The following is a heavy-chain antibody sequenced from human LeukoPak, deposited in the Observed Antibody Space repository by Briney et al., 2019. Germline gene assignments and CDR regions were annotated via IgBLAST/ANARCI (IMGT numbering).Heavy chain of an antibody. Sequence: GGSLRLSCAASGFTFSSYWMHWVRQDPGKGLGWVSHISTDGSTTGYADSVRGRFTISRDNAKNTLYLQMNSLRAEDTAVYFCARDGRYCSRSTCPPGHYYYYGMDVWGQGTTVTVSS. CDR3: ARDGRYCSRSTCPPGHYYYYGMDV. J-gene: IGHJ6*02. V-gene: IGHV3-74*01. D-gene: IGHD2-2*01. CDR2: ISTDGSTT. CDR1: GFTFSSYW.